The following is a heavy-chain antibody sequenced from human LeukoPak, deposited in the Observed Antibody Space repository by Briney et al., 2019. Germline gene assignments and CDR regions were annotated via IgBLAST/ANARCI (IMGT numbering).Heavy chain of an antibody. Sequence: SXXVSCKASGGSFISYALSWVRQAPGQGLEGMGGIIPIFGTGNYAQKFQGRVTITTDESTSTAYMELSSLRSEDTAVYYCARVFARSGEISGSYYFYWGQGTLVTVSS. D-gene: IGHD1-26*01. CDR1: GGSFISYA. J-gene: IGHJ4*02. CDR3: ARVFARSGEISGSYYFY. CDR2: IIPIFGTG. V-gene: IGHV1-69*05.